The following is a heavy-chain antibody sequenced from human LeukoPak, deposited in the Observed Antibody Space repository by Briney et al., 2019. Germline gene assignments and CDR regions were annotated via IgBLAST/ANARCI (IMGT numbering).Heavy chain of an antibody. V-gene: IGHV3-74*01. CDR1: GFTFSSYG. CDR2: INSDGSST. Sequence: GGSLRLSCAASGFTFSSYGMHWVRQAPGKGLEWVSRINSDGSSTSYADSVKGRFTISRDNAKNTLYLQMNSLRAEDTAVYYCAISDGDWGQGTLVTVSS. CDR3: AISDGD. J-gene: IGHJ4*02. D-gene: IGHD2-8*01.